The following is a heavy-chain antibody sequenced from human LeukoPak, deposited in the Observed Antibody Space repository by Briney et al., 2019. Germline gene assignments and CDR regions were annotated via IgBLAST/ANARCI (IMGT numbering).Heavy chain of an antibody. D-gene: IGHD3/OR15-3a*01. J-gene: IGHJ4*02. V-gene: IGHV3-11*04. Sequence: GGSLRLSCAASGFTFSDYYMSWIRQAPGKGLEWVSYISSSGSTIYYADSVKGRFTISSDNAKNSLFLQMNTLRAEDTAVYYCAGTGLGMYSFDYWGQGTLVTVSS. CDR2: ISSSGSTI. CDR3: AGTGLGMYSFDY. CDR1: GFTFSDYY.